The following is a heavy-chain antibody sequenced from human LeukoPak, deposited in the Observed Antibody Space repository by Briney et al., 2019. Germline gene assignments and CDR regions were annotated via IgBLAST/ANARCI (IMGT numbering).Heavy chain of an antibody. CDR2: ISAYNGNT. J-gene: IGHJ6*02. D-gene: IGHD3-10*01. V-gene: IGHV1-18*01. CDR3: ARGGSQDGMDV. CDR1: GGTFSSYA. Sequence: SVKVSCKASGGTFSSYAISWVRQAPGQGLEWMGWISAYNGNTNYAQKLQGRVTMTTDTSTSTAYMDLGSLRSDDTAVYYCARGGSQDGMDVWGQGTTVTVSS.